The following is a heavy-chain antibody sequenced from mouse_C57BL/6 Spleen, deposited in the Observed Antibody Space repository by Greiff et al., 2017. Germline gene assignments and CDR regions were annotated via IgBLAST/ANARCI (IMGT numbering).Heavy chain of an antibody. CDR2: IYPEDGDT. V-gene: IGHV14-1*01. CDR1: GFNIKDYY. J-gene: IGHJ2*01. D-gene: IGHD3-2*01. CDR3: TTPRQGRYYFDY. Sequence: VQLQQSGAELVRPGASVKLSCTASGFNIKDYYMHWVPQRPEQGLEWIGRIYPEDGDTAYAPKFQGKATMTADTSSNTAYLQLSSLTSEDTAVYYCTTPRQGRYYFDYWGQGTTLTVSS.